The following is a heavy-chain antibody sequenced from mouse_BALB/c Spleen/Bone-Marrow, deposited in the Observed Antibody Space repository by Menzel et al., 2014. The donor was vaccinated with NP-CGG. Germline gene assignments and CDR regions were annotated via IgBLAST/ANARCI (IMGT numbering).Heavy chain of an antibody. J-gene: IGHJ2*01. CDR1: GYTFTSYV. V-gene: IGHV1-14*01. Sequence: EVQLQQSGPELVKPGASVKMSCKASGYTFTSYVMHWVKQKPGQGLEWIGYINPYNDGTKYNEKFKGKATLTSDKSSSTAYMELSSRTSEDSAVYYCARPRQLGLSYYVDYWGQGSTLTVAS. D-gene: IGHD3-2*01. CDR2: INPYNDGT. CDR3: ARPRQLGLSYYVDY.